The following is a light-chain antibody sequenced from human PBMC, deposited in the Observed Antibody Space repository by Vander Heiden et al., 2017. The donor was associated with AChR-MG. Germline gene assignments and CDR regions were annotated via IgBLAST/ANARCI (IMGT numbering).Light chain of an antibody. CDR1: QSLLHSNGYNY. CDR2: LGS. V-gene: IGKV2-28*01. J-gene: IGKJ1*01. Sequence: DIVMTQSPLSLPVTPGEPASISCRSSQSLLHSNGYNYLDWYLQKPGQSPQLLIYLGSNRASGVPDRFSGSGSGTDFTLKISRVEAEDVGVYYCMQALQTQLFGQGTKVEI. CDR3: MQALQTQL.